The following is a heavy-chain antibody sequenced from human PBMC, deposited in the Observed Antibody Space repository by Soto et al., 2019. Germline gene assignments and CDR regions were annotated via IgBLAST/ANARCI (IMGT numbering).Heavy chain of an antibody. V-gene: IGHV1-69*06. D-gene: IGHD3-10*01. CDR1: GGTFSSYA. J-gene: IGHJ6*02. CDR2: IIPIFGTA. Sequence: GASVKVSCKASGGTFSSYAISWVRQAPGQGLEWMGGIIPIFGTANYAQKFQGRVTITADKSTSTAYMELSDLRSEDTGAYYCARAPFRGTVLGGMDVWGQGTTVTVSS. CDR3: ARAPFRGTVLGGMDV.